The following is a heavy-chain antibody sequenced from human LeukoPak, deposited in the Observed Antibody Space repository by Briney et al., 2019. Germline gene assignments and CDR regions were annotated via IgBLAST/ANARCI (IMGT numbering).Heavy chain of an antibody. J-gene: IGHJ4*02. CDR2: ISSSSSTI. CDR3: ASRQWELLPYFDY. D-gene: IGHD1-26*01. V-gene: IGHV3-48*02. Sequence: TGGSLRLSCAASGFTFSRYWMSWVRQAPGKGLEWVSYISSSSSTIYYADSVKGRFTISRDNAKNSLYLQMNSLRDEDTAVYYCASRQWELLPYFDYWGQGTLVTVSS. CDR1: GFTFSRYW.